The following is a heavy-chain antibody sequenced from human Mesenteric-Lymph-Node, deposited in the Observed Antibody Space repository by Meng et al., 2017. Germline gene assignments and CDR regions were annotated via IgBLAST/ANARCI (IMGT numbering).Heavy chain of an antibody. CDR1: GFTFSSYH. CDR2: ISRDAIHT. V-gene: IGHV3-74*01. D-gene: IGHD1-1*01. Sequence: GESLKISCAASGFTFSSYHMHWVRQAPGKGLVWVSRISRDAIHTYYADSVKGRFTISRDNAKNTLYLEMNSLRSEDTAVYYCARETETGGSCNDYWGQGTLVTVSS. CDR3: ARETETGGSCNDY. J-gene: IGHJ4*02.